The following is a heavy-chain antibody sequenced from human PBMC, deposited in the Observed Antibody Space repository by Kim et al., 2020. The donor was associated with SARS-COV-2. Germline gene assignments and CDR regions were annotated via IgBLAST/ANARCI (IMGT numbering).Heavy chain of an antibody. Sequence: ASVKVSCKASGYTFTGYYMHWVRQAPGQGLEWMGWINPNSGGTNYAQKFQGRVTMTRDTSISTAYMELSRLRSDDTAVYYCARGERVEQLYWYFDLWGRGTLVTVSS. CDR1: GYTFTGYY. V-gene: IGHV1-2*02. J-gene: IGHJ2*01. CDR3: ARGERVEQLYWYFDL. D-gene: IGHD6-13*01. CDR2: INPNSGGT.